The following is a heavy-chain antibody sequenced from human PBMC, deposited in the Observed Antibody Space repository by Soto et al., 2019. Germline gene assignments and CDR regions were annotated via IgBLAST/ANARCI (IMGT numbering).Heavy chain of an antibody. CDR3: ARGGKERFRGPGMDV. D-gene: IGHD1-1*01. CDR2: IITFYGAA. Sequence: QVQLVQSGAEVRNPGSSVRVSCKASGDRFSTYAINWVRQAPGQGLEWLGGIITFYGAAMYAQKFQGRVTITADELTTTAYMELSSLTSEDTAVYFCARGGKERFRGPGMDVWGQGTTVTVSS. CDR1: GDRFSTYA. J-gene: IGHJ6*02. V-gene: IGHV1-69*01.